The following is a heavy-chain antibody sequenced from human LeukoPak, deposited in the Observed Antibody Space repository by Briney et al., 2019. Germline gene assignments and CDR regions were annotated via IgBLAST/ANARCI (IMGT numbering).Heavy chain of an antibody. CDR1: GYTFTGYY. J-gene: IGHJ4*02. CDR2: INPNSGGT. V-gene: IGHV1-2*02. CDR3: ARGGDYDILTGYPFDY. Sequence: ASVKVSCKASGYTFTGYYMHWVRQAPGQGLEWMGWINPNSGGTNYAQKFQGRVTMTRDTSISTVYMELSRLRSDDRAVYYCARGGDYDILTGYPFDYWGQGTLVTVSS. D-gene: IGHD3-9*01.